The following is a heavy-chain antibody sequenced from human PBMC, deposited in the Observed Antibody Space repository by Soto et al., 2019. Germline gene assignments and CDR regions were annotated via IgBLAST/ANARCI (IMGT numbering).Heavy chain of an antibody. D-gene: IGHD1-1*01. CDR3: AREPSHLDGNDGGGGMDV. CDR2: IYYSGST. Sequence: QVQLQESGPGLVKPSQTLSLTCTVSGGSISSGGYYWSWIRQHPGKGLEWIGYIYYSGSTYYNPPLKSRVTISVDTSKNQFSLKLSSVTAADTAVYYCAREPSHLDGNDGGGGMDVWGQGTTVTVSS. J-gene: IGHJ6*02. CDR1: GGSISSGGYY. V-gene: IGHV4-31*03.